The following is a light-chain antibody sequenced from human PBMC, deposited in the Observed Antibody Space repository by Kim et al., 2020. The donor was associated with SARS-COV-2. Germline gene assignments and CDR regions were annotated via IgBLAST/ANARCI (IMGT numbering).Light chain of an antibody. CDR2: KAS. CDR3: QQYNSYSPYT. J-gene: IGKJ2*01. V-gene: IGKV1-5*03. Sequence: DIQMTQSPSTLSASVGDRVTITCRASQSIHRWLAWYQQKPGKAPKLLIYKASSLQSGVPSRFSGSGSETEFTLTISSLQPDDFATYYCQQYNSYSPYTFGQGTKLEI. CDR1: QSIHRW.